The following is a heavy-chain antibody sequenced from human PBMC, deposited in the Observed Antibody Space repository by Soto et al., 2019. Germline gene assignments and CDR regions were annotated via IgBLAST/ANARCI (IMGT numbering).Heavy chain of an antibody. D-gene: IGHD3-10*01. J-gene: IGHJ6*02. CDR3: ASSPLWFGGGRLDV. CDR1: GGSFSGYY. CDR2: INHSGST. Sequence: QVQLQQWGAGLLKPSETLSLTCAVYGGSFSGYYWSWIRQPPGKGLEWIGEINHSGSTNYNPSLKSRVTISVDTSKNQFSLKLSSVTAADTAVYYCASSPLWFGGGRLDVWGQGTTVTVSS. V-gene: IGHV4-34*01.